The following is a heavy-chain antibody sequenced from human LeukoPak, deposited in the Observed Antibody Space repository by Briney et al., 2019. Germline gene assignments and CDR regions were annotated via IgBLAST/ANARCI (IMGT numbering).Heavy chain of an antibody. Sequence: ASVKLSCKVSGYTLTELSMHWVRQAPGKGLEWMAGFDPEDGETIYAQKFQGRVTMTEDTSTDTAYMELSSLRSEDTAVYYCATASDGDYVDNFDYWGQGTLVTVSS. CDR1: GYTLTELS. CDR3: ATASDGDYVDNFDY. D-gene: IGHD4-17*01. J-gene: IGHJ4*02. V-gene: IGHV1-24*01. CDR2: FDPEDGET.